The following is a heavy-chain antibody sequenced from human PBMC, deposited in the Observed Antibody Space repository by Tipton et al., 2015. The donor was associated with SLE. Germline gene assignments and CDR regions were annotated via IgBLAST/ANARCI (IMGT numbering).Heavy chain of an antibody. CDR2: IYYRGST. D-gene: IGHD3-16*01. CDR1: GGSIRSSSYY. J-gene: IGHJ2*01. V-gene: IGHV4-39*07. Sequence: TLSLTCTVSGGSIRSSSYYWGWIRQPPGKGLEWIGNIYYRGSTYYNPSLKSRVTISVDTSKNQFSLKLSSVTAADTAVYYCARIYDYVWPRYFDLWGRGTLVTVSS. CDR3: ARIYDYVWPRYFDL.